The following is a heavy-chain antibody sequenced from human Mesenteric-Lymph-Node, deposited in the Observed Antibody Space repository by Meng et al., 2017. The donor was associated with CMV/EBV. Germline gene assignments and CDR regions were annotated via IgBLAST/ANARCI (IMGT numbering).Heavy chain of an antibody. J-gene: IGHJ4*02. V-gene: IGHV3-30*02. Sequence: GESLKISCVASGFTFSNYGMHWVRQTPGKGLEWVAMVFSDDVSKHYTDSVRGRFTISRDNSQNTLYLQMNSLRAEDTAVYYCASEAVPAATIDYWGQGTLVTVSS. CDR1: GFTFSNYG. CDR2: VFSDDVSK. D-gene: IGHD2-2*01. CDR3: ASEAVPAATIDY.